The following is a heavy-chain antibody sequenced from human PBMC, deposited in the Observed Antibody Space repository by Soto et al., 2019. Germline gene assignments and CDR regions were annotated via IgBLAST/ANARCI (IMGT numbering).Heavy chain of an antibody. CDR3: ARRAVTGSYLDY. J-gene: IGHJ4*02. CDR1: GFTFSSYA. V-gene: IGHV3-23*01. D-gene: IGHD6-19*01. Sequence: PGGSLRLSCEASGFTFSSYAMSWVRQAPGMGLEWVSSISNSGGGTYYADSVKGRFTISRDNSKNTLYLQMNSLRVEDTAVYSCARRAVTGSYLDYWGQGALVTVSS. CDR2: ISNSGGGT.